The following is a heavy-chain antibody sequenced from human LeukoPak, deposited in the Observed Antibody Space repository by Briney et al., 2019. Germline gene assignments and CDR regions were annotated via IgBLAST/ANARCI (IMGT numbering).Heavy chain of an antibody. V-gene: IGHV1-69*02. CDR2: IIPILGIA. D-gene: IGHD1-26*01. J-gene: IGHJ1*01. CDR3: ARALIVGATIGAFQH. Sequence: SVKVSCKASGGTFSSYTISWVRQAPGQGLEWMGRIIPILGIANYAQKFQGRVTITADISTSTAYMELSSLRSEDTAVYYCARALIVGATIGAFQHWGQGTLVTVSS. CDR1: GGTFSSYT.